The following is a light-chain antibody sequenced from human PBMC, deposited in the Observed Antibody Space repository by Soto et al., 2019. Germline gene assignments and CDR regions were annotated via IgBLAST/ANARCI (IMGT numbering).Light chain of an antibody. CDR1: QGISSY. CDR2: AAS. CDR3: QKYNSAPLT. J-gene: IGKJ4*01. Sequence: RMTQSPSSFSASTGDRVTITCRASQGISSYLAWYQQKPGKAPKLLIYAASTLQSGVPSRFSGSGSGTDFTLTISSLQPEDVATYYCQKYNSAPLTFGGGTKVDIK. V-gene: IGKV1-27*01.